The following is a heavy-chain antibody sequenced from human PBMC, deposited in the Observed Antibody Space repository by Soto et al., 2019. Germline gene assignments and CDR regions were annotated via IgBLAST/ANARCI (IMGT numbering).Heavy chain of an antibody. J-gene: IGHJ6*02. D-gene: IGHD6-6*01. CDR1: VFTVSSNY. V-gene: IGHV3-53*02. CDR3: ARGGIAARPPAYGMDV. CDR2: IYSGERT. Sequence: EVQLVETGGGLIQPRGSLRLSCAVSVFTVSSNYMSWVRQAPGKGLEWVSVIYSGERTYYADSVKGRFTISRDDSKNTLYLQMNSLRVEDTAVYYCARGGIAARPPAYGMDVWGQGTTVTVSS.